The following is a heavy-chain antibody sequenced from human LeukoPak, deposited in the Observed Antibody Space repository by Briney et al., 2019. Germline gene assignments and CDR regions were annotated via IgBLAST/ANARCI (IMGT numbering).Heavy chain of an antibody. J-gene: IGHJ4*02. Sequence: PGGSLRLSCAASGFTFSSYGMSWVRQAPGKGLERVSAISGSGGSTYYADSVKGRFTISRDNSKNTLYLQMNSLRAEDTAVYYCAKDLGYSSSWDYWGQGTLVTVSS. CDR2: ISGSGGST. D-gene: IGHD6-13*01. CDR1: GFTFSSYG. CDR3: AKDLGYSSSWDY. V-gene: IGHV3-23*01.